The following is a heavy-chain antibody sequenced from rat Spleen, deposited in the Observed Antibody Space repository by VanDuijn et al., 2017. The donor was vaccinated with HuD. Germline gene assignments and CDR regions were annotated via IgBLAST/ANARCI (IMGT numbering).Heavy chain of an antibody. CDR2: ISTSGGST. D-gene: IGHD4-2*01. J-gene: IGHJ2*01. CDR1: GFTFSSFP. CDR3: TRRGSWKDYFDY. V-gene: IGHV5-46*01. Sequence: EVQLVESGGGLVQPGRSMKLSCAASGFTFSSFPMAWVRQAPTKGLEWVATISTSGGSTYYRDSVKGRFTISRDNAKSTLYLQMNSLRSEDTATYYCTRRGSWKDYFDYWGQGVMVTVSS.